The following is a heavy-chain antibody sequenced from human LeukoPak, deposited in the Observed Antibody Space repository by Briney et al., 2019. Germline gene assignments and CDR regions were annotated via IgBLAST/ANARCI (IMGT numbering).Heavy chain of an antibody. CDR2: IKQDGSEK. Sequence: GGSLRLSCAASGFTFSSYWMSWVRQAPGKGLEWAANIKQDGSEKYYVDSVKGRFTISRDNAKHSLYLQMNSLRAEDTAVYYCARDVSAGPGADAFDIWGQGTMVTVSS. CDR1: GFTFSSYW. D-gene: IGHD2/OR15-2a*01. V-gene: IGHV3-7*01. J-gene: IGHJ3*02. CDR3: ARDVSAGPGADAFDI.